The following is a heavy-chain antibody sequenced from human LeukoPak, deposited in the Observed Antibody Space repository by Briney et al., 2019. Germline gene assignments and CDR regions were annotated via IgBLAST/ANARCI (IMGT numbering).Heavy chain of an antibody. V-gene: IGHV3-30-3*01. J-gene: IGHJ4*02. CDR1: GFTLRTYA. CDR3: VRDAGGY. D-gene: IGHD1-14*01. CDR2: ISSDGSKK. Sequence: GRSLRLSCVASGFTLRTYAMHWVRQAPGKGLEWVAVISSDGSKKFYSDSVKGQFTISRDNSENTLYLQMNSLRTEDTGVYFCVRDAGGYWGQGTLVTVSS.